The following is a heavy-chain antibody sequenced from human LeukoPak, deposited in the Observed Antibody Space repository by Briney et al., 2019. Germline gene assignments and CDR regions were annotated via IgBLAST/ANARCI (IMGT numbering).Heavy chain of an antibody. Sequence: GRSLRLSCAASGFTFSSYAMHWVRQAPGKGLEWVAVISYDGSNKYYADSVKGRFTISRDNSENTLYLQMNSLRAEDTAVYYCAKDRSDSSSIDYWGQGTLVTVSS. CDR2: ISYDGSNK. D-gene: IGHD3-22*01. V-gene: IGHV3-30-3*01. CDR3: AKDRSDSSSIDY. CDR1: GFTFSSYA. J-gene: IGHJ4*02.